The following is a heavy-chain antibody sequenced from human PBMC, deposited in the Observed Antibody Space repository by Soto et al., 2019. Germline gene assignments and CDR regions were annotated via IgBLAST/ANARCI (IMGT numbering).Heavy chain of an antibody. D-gene: IGHD5-18*01. V-gene: IGHV1-69*01. CDR3: STGGRGYSSAPRFYFEY. CDR1: GVIFSSNA. Sequence: QVQLVQSGAEVKKPGSSVKVSCQASGVIFSSNAISRVRQDPGQGLAWMGGILPIFDTTHYTQKFQGRVTITAAASTSTAYVELGSRKSEDTALYYCSTGGRGYSSAPRFYFEYWGQGTLVTVSS. J-gene: IGHJ4*02. CDR2: ILPIFDTT.